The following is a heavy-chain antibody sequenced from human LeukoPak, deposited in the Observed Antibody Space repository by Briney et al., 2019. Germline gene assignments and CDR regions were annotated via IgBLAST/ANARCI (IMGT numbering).Heavy chain of an antibody. V-gene: IGHV1-2*06. CDR3: ARDLASTSNWEFDY. Sequence: ASVKVSCKASGYIFTDYYIHWVRQAPGQGLEWMGRINSKSDGTEDAQDFQGRVTMTRDTSISTVYMELSRLRSDDTAVYYCARDLASTSNWEFDYWGQGTPVTVSP. D-gene: IGHD7-27*01. CDR1: GYIFTDYY. J-gene: IGHJ4*02. CDR2: INSKSDGT.